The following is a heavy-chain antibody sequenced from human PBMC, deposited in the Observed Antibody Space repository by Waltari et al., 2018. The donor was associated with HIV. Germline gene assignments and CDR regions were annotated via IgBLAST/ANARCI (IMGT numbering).Heavy chain of an antibody. Sequence: QVQLVQSGAEVTKPGSSVKVSCRASGGTFSSYAISWVRQATVQGLEWMGGIIPIFGTANYAQKFQGRVTITADESTSTAYMELSSLRSEDTAVYYCASLPGRGWERDYWGQGTLVTVSS. CDR3: ASLPGRGWERDY. CDR2: IIPIFGTA. D-gene: IGHD1-26*01. CDR1: GGTFSSYA. J-gene: IGHJ4*02. V-gene: IGHV1-69*12.